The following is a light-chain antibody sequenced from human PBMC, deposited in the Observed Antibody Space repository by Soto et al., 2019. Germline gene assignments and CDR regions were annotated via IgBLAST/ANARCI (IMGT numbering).Light chain of an antibody. CDR1: QSVGSY. V-gene: IGKV3-11*01. J-gene: IGKJ5*01. CDR2: DAS. CDR3: QQRSDWPPLT. Sequence: EIVLTQSPATLSLSPGERATLSCRASQSVGSYLAWYQQKPGQAPRLLIYDASSRATGIPARFSGSGSGTDFTLTISSLEPEDFAVYFLQQRSDWPPLTFGQGTRLEIK.